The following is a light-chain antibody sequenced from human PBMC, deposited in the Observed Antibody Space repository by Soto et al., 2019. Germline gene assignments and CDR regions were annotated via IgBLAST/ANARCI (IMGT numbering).Light chain of an antibody. Sequence: DIVMTQSPDSLAVSLGERATINCKSSQIVLYSSNNKNYVPCYQQRPGQPPKLLLYWRSIRESGVPDRFSGRGSGADFTLTIRRRQAGDATVYFLQQDSSPPLTFGGGTKVEIK. CDR1: QIVLYSSNNKNY. V-gene: IGKV4-1*01. CDR3: QQDSSPPLT. CDR2: WRS. J-gene: IGKJ4*01.